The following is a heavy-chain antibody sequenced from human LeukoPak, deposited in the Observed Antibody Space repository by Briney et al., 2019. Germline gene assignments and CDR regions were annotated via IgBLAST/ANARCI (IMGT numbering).Heavy chain of an antibody. V-gene: IGHV3-23*01. CDR2: ISNFGGET. J-gene: IGHJ4*02. Sequence: PGGSLRLSCAVSGFTFNNYAMSWVRQAPGKGLEWVSSISNFGGETYYADSVNGRFTISRDNSKNTLYVQMNNLRAEDTAVYYCAKVQSGSANWALRIFDNWGQGTLVTVSS. CDR3: AKVQSGSANWALRIFDN. D-gene: IGHD1-1*01. CDR1: GFTFNNYA.